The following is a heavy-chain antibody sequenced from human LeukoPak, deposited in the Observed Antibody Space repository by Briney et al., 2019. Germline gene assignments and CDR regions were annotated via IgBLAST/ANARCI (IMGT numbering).Heavy chain of an antibody. CDR3: VKEYSNRPDYFDH. CDR2: IKDDGSVK. Sequence: GGSLRLSCAGSAFTFSSYWMSWVRQAPGKGPEWVANIKDDGSVKYYLDSVKGRFTISRDNAKNSLYLQMNSLRAEDTAVYYCVKEYSNRPDYFDHWGQGTLVTVSP. V-gene: IGHV3-7*01. CDR1: AFTFSSYW. J-gene: IGHJ4*02. D-gene: IGHD6-13*01.